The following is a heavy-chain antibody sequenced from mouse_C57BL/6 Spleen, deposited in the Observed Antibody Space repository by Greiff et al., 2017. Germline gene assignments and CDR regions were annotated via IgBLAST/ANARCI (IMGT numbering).Heavy chain of an antibody. CDR3: ASGGDYDRGLDY. D-gene: IGHD2-4*01. J-gene: IGHJ2*01. Sequence: QVQLKQPGAELVRPGTSVKLSCKASGYTFTSYWMHWVKQRPGQGLEWIGVIDPSDSYTNYNQKFKGKATLTVDTSSSTAYMQLSSLTSEDSAVYYCASGGDYDRGLDYWGQGTTLTVSS. CDR1: GYTFTSYW. V-gene: IGHV1-59*01. CDR2: IDPSDSYT.